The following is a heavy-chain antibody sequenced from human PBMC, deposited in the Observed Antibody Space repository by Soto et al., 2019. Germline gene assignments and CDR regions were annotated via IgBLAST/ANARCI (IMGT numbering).Heavy chain of an antibody. CDR2: ISGSGGST. CDR3: AKGRRDTAMETYYYYMDV. Sequence: GGSLRLSCAASGFTFSSYAMSWVRQAPGKGLEWVSAISGSGGSTYYADSVKGRFTISRDNSKNTLYLQMNSLRAEDTAVYYCAKGRRDTAMETYYYYMDVWGKGTTVTVSS. D-gene: IGHD5-18*01. CDR1: GFTFSSYA. V-gene: IGHV3-23*01. J-gene: IGHJ6*03.